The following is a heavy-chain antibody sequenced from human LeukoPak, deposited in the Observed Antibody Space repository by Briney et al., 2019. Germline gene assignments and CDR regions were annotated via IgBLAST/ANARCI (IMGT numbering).Heavy chain of an antibody. CDR1: GFTFSAYA. Sequence: GMSLRLSCAASGFTFSAYAMHWVRQAPGKGLEWVAIISYDGNIKYQADSVKGRVTISRDDSKNTLYPQMNSLRAEDTAVYYCARDRSANSRVYYFDYWGQGTLVTVSS. CDR3: ARDRSANSRVYYFDY. V-gene: IGHV3-30-3*01. CDR2: ISYDGNIK. D-gene: IGHD4/OR15-4a*01. J-gene: IGHJ4*02.